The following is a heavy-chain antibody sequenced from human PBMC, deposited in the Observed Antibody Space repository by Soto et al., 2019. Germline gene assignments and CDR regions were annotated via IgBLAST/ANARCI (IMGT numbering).Heavy chain of an antibody. CDR2: ISGCGGTK. CDR3: GKELDSGGYSPDY. CDR1: GFTFSKYA. D-gene: IGHD3-22*01. Sequence: GXSLRLSGAASGFTFSKYALTWVDQAPGKGLEWVSVISGCGGTKYFEDSVKGGFTISRDNSKNTLYFKLRSLRSEDTALYYWGKELDSGGYSPDYGGQETLFTVSS. J-gene: IGHJ4*02. V-gene: IGHV3-23*01.